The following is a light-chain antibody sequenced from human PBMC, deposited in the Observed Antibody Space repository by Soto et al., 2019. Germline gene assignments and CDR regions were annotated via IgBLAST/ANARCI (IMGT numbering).Light chain of an antibody. Sequence: QSALTQPPSASGSPGQSVTISCTGTSSDVGGYNYVSWYQQHPGKAPKLMIYEVSKRPSGVPDRFSGSQSGNTASLTVAGLQAEEEADYYCSSYAGSNHGNFGTGTKVTVL. CDR3: SSYAGSNHGN. CDR2: EVS. V-gene: IGLV2-8*01. CDR1: SSDVGGYNY. J-gene: IGLJ1*01.